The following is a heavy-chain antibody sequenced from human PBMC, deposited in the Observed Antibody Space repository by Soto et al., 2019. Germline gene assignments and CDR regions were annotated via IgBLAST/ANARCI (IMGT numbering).Heavy chain of an antibody. CDR2: ILSKAANYAT. D-gene: IGHD3-10*01. CDR3: IRGGAPYYYDY. CDR1: GFIFSGSA. Sequence: EVQLVESGGGLVQPGGSLKLSCAASGFIFSGSAVHWVRQASGKGLEWVGRILSKAANYATAYPASMKGRLTISIDDSENTAFLQMNSLKTEAAAVYYCIRGGAPYYYDYWGQGTLVAVSS. J-gene: IGHJ4*02. V-gene: IGHV3-73*01.